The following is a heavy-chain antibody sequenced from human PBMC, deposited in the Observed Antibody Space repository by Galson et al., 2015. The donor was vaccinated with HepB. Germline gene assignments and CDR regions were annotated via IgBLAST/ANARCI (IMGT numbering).Heavy chain of an antibody. V-gene: IGHV3-30*18. Sequence: SLRLSCAASGFTFSTHGMHWVRQAPGKGLESVAVMSYDGSKKYYVDSVKGRFTISRDNSKNTLYLQMNSLSVEDTAVYYCAKEGGEWSLTYYYGMDVWGQGTTVTVSS. D-gene: IGHD3-16*01. CDR2: MSYDGSKK. CDR3: AKEGGEWSLTYYYGMDV. J-gene: IGHJ6*02. CDR1: GFTFSTHG.